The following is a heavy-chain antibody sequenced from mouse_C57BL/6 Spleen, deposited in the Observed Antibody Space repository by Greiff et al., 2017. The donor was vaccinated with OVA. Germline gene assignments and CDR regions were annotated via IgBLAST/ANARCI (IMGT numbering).Heavy chain of an antibody. D-gene: IGHD4-1*01. V-gene: IGHV1-82*01. Sequence: QVQLQQSGPELVKPGASVTISCKASGYAFSSSCVNWVKQRPGKGLEWIGRIYPGDGDTNYNGKFKGQATLTADKSSSPAYMQLSSLTSEDSEVYFCAIAGTGLDYWGQGTTLTVSS. CDR2: IYPGDGDT. J-gene: IGHJ2*01. CDR1: GYAFSSSC. CDR3: AIAGTGLDY.